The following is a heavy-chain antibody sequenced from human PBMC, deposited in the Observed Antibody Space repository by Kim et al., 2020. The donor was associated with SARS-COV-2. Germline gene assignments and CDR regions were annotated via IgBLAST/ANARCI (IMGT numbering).Heavy chain of an antibody. Sequence: SETMSLTCNVSGGAITSDYWAWIRQPPGKGLEWIGYIYSSGIVTYNPSLQSRVTISRDTSKNQVSLKLISVTAADTAVYFCARANYGCSYAPYYMDVWG. CDR1: GGAITSDY. D-gene: IGHD3-16*01. CDR2: IYSSGIV. J-gene: IGHJ6*03. V-gene: IGHV4-59*01. CDR3: ARANYGCSYAPYYMDV.